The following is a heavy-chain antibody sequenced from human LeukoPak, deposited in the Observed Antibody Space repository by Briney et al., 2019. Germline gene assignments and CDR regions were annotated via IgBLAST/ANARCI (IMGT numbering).Heavy chain of an antibody. CDR2: IYPGDSDT. V-gene: IGHV5-51*01. D-gene: IGHD2-15*01. CDR1: GYSFTTYW. J-gene: IGHJ4*02. Sequence: PGESLKISCKGSGYSFTTYWIGWVRQMPGKGLEYMGIIYPGDSDTRYSPSFQGQVTISADKSISTAYLQWSSLKASDTAIYYCATEYCSGGSCYSMDYWDQGTLVTASS. CDR3: ATEYCSGGSCYSMDY.